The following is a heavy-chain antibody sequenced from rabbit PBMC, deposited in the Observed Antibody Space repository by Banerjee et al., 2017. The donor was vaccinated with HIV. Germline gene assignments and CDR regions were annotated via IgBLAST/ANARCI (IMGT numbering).Heavy chain of an antibody. V-gene: IGHV1S40*01. D-gene: IGHD3-3*01. CDR2: INTSSGNT. J-gene: IGHJ4*01. CDR3: ARSLGGKAAL. Sequence: CWVRQAPGKGLEWIACINTSSGNTVYATWAKGRFTISKTSWTTVTLQMTSLTVADTATYFCARSLGGKAALRGPGTLVTVS.